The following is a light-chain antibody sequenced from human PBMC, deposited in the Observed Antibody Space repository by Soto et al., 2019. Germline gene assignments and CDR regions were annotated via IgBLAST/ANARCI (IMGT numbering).Light chain of an antibody. CDR2: RNN. Sequence: QPVLTQPPSASGTPEQRVTISCSGSSSNIGSNYVYWYQQLPGTAPKLLIYRNNQRPSGVPDRFSGSKSGTSASLAISGLRSEDEADYYCAAWDDSLSGLVVFGGGTKLTVL. CDR3: AAWDDSLSGLVV. J-gene: IGLJ2*01. V-gene: IGLV1-47*01. CDR1: SSNIGSNY.